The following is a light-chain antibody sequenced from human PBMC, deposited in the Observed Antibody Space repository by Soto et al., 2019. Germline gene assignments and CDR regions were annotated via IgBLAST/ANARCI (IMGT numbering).Light chain of an antibody. J-gene: IGKJ3*01. CDR3: QQYNSYSIFT. Sequence: DIQMTQSPSTLSASVGDRVIITCRTSQSINSWLGWYQQKPGKAPKLLIYKASSLESGVPSRFSGSGSGTEFTLTITSLQPDDFATYNCQQYNSYSIFTFGPGTKVDIK. CDR2: KAS. CDR1: QSINSW. V-gene: IGKV1-5*03.